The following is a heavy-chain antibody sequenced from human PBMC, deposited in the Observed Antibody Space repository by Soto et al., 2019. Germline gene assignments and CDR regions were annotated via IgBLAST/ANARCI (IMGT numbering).Heavy chain of an antibody. J-gene: IGHJ6*02. CDR1: GDSIIGTGW. V-gene: IGHV4-4*02. Sequence: QVQLPESGPGLVRPSGTLSLTCAVSGDSIIGTGWWSWVRQSPGKGVDWIGEVYHSGASNYNPSLKSRVTNSVDTSRYQFSLNLGSVSAAETAVYYCVRNGYYSLDVWGQGTTVTVSS. D-gene: IGHD3-22*01. CDR2: VYHSGAS. CDR3: VRNGYYSLDV.